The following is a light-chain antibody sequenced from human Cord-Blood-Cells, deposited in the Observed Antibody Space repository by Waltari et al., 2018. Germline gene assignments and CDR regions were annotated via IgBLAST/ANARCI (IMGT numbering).Light chain of an antibody. CDR1: QSISSY. Sequence: DIQMTQSPSSLSASVGDRVTITCRASQSISSYLNWYQQKPGKAPKLLIYAASSLQSGVPSRFSGSVSGTDFTLTISSLQPEDFATYYCQQSYSTPLTFGGWTKVEIK. CDR2: AAS. CDR3: QQSYSTPLT. V-gene: IGKV1-39*01. J-gene: IGKJ4*01.